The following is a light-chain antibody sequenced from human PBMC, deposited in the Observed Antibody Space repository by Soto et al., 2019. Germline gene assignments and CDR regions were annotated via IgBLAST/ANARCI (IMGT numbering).Light chain of an antibody. CDR1: QSISSW. CDR3: QQYNSYSRT. Sequence: DIQMTRSPSTLSSSVVDIFSITCLASQSISSWLAWYQQKPGKAPKLLIYKASSLESGVPSRFSGSGSGTEFTLTISSLQPDDFATYYCQQYNSYSRTFGQGTKVDIK. V-gene: IGKV1-5*03. J-gene: IGKJ1*01. CDR2: KAS.